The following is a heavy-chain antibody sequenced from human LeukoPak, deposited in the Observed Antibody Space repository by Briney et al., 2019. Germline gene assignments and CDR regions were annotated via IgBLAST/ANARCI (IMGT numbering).Heavy chain of an antibody. CDR2: IYYSGST. CDR3: ARESYYDSSSDY. V-gene: IGHV4-59*12. J-gene: IGHJ4*02. Sequence: SETLSLTCTVSGGSISPYYWTWIRQPPGKGLEWIGYIYYSGSTNYNPSLKSRVTISVDTSKNQFSLKLSSVTAADTAVYYCARESYYDSSSDYWGQGTLVTVSS. D-gene: IGHD3-22*01. CDR1: GGSISPYY.